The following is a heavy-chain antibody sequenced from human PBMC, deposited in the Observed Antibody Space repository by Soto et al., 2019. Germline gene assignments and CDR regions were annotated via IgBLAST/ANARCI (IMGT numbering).Heavy chain of an antibody. J-gene: IGHJ5*02. CDR3: ARAPAKYGDYGDWFDP. Sequence: QVQLQESGPGLVKPSETLSLTCTVSGGSISSYYWSWIRQPPGKGLEWIGYIYYSGSTNYNPSLKSRVTISVDTSKNQFSLKLSSVTAADTAVYYCARAPAKYGDYGDWFDPWGQGTLVTVSS. CDR2: IYYSGST. CDR1: GGSISSYY. V-gene: IGHV4-59*01. D-gene: IGHD4-17*01.